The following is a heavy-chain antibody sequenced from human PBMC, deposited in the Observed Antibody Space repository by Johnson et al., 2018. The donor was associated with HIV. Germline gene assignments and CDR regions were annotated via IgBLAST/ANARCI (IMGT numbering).Heavy chain of an antibody. CDR1: GFTFDDYT. CDR2: ISWDGGST. Sequence: VQLVESGGVVVQPGGSLRLSCAASGFTFDDYTMHWVRQAPGKGLEWVSLISWDGGSTYYADSVKGRFTISRDNSKNSLYLQMNSLRADDTAVYYCARPIVRGAADIWGQGTMVIVSS. J-gene: IGHJ3*02. D-gene: IGHD3-10*01. V-gene: IGHV3-43*01. CDR3: ARPIVRGAADI.